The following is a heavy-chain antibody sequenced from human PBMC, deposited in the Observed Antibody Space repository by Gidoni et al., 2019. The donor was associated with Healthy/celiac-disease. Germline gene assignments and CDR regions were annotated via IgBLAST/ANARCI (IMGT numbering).Heavy chain of an antibody. CDR2: IYYSGST. Sequence: QVQLQESGPGLVKPSATLSLTCTVSGGSVRSGSYYWSWIRQPPGKGLEWIGYIYYSGSTNYNPSLKRRVTISVDTSKNQFSLKLSSVTAADTAVYYCARGGLGGGSGSYSLYDYWGQGTLVTVSS. J-gene: IGHJ4*02. CDR1: GGSVRSGSYY. CDR3: ARGGLGGGSGSYSLYDY. V-gene: IGHV4-61*01. D-gene: IGHD3-10*01.